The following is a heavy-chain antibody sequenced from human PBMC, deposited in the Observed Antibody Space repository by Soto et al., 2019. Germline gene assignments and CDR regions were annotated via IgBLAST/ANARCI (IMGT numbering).Heavy chain of an antibody. CDR3: AKDGPSDYDFWSGYYRAYYYGMDV. D-gene: IGHD3-3*01. Sequence: PGGSLRLSCAASGFTFSSYGMHWVRQAPGKGLEWVAVISYDGSNKYYADSVKGRFTISRDNSKNTLYLQMNSLRAEDTAVYYCAKDGPSDYDFWSGYYRAYYYGMDVWGQGTTVTVSS. V-gene: IGHV3-30*18. CDR2: ISYDGSNK. J-gene: IGHJ6*02. CDR1: GFTFSSYG.